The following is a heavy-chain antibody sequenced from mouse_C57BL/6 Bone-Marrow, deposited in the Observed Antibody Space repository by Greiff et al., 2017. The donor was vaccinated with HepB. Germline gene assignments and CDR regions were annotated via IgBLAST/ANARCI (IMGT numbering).Heavy chain of an antibody. CDR2: IDPSDSYT. CDR1: GYTFTSYW. D-gene: IGHD1-1*01. V-gene: IGHV1-50*01. CDR3: ARPGTTVVEYFDV. J-gene: IGHJ1*03. Sequence: QVQLKQPGAELVKPGASVKLSCKASGYTFTSYWMQWVKQRPGQGLEWIGEIDPSDSYTNYNQKFKGKATLTVDTSSSTAYMQLSSLTSEDSAVYYCARPGTTVVEYFDVWGTGTTVTVSS.